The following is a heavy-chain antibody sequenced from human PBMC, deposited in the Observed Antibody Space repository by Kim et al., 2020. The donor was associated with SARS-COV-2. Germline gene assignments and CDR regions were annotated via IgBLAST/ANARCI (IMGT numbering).Heavy chain of an antibody. D-gene: IGHD2-15*01. J-gene: IGHJ6*02. V-gene: IGHV4-39*01. CDR3: ARPQVGPYGMDV. Sequence: NPSLESRVTTSVDTSKNQSSLKLSSVTAADTAGYYCARPQVGPYGMDVWGQGTTVTVSS.